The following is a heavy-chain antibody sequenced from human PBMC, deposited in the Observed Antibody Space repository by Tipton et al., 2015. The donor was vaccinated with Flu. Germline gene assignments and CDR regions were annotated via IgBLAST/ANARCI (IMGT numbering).Heavy chain of an antibody. Sequence: TLSLTCTVSGGSISSSSYYWGWIRQPPGKGLEWIGSIYYSGSTYYNPSLKSRVTISVDTSKNQFSLKLSSVTAADTAVYYCARFTLGGSYVNEAFDIWGQGTMVTVSS. D-gene: IGHD1-26*01. CDR2: IYYSGST. V-gene: IGHV4-39*01. CDR1: GGSISSSSYY. J-gene: IGHJ3*02. CDR3: ARFTLGGSYVNEAFDI.